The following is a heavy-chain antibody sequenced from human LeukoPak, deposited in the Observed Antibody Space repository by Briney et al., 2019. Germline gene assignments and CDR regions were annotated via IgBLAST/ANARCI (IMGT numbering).Heavy chain of an antibody. D-gene: IGHD2-15*01. Sequence: PGGSLRLSCAASGFTFSTYAMSWVRQAPGKGLEWVSVISGSGGNTFYADSVKGRFTISRDNSKNTLYLQMNSLRAEDTAVYYCAKDALGYCNGGSCYPVDYWGQGTLVTVSS. J-gene: IGHJ4*02. CDR3: AKDALGYCNGGSCYPVDY. CDR2: ISGSGGNT. V-gene: IGHV3-23*01. CDR1: GFTFSTYA.